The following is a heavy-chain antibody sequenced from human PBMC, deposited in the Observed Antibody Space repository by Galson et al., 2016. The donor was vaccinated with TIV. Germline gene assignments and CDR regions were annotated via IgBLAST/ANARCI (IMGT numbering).Heavy chain of an antibody. CDR2: IGGIGGNT. V-gene: IGHV3-23*01. CDR3: AKIRTCAILGHFDY. CDR1: GFAFSGYA. D-gene: IGHD2-2*01. Sequence: SMRLSCAASGFAFSGYAISWVRQAPGKGLEWVSSIGGIGGNTNYADTVKGRFTITRDTSKSTLYLQLNSLTDDYTAVYCCAKIRTCAILGHFDYWGQGILVTVSS. J-gene: IGHJ4*02.